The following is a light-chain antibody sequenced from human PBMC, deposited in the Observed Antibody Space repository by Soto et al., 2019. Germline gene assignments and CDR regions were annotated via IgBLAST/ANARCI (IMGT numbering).Light chain of an antibody. CDR3: QQYGSYPLT. J-gene: IGKJ1*01. V-gene: IGKV1-8*01. Sequence: IHLTQSPASLSASVGDRVTITCRASQGISSYLAWYQQKPGKAPKLLIYAASTLQSGVPSRFSGSGSGTDFTLTISCLQSEDFAAYYCQQYGSYPLTFGQGTKVDIK. CDR1: QGISSY. CDR2: AAS.